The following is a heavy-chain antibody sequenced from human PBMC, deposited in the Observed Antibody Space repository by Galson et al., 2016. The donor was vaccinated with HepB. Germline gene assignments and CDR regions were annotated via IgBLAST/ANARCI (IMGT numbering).Heavy chain of an antibody. CDR3: ARRSRLNYYDHYNMDV. CDR1: GFTFSSHG. V-gene: IGHV3-30*03. J-gene: IGHJ6*02. CDR2: ISFDGKTK. D-gene: IGHD3-16*01. Sequence: SLRLSCAASGFTFSSHGMHWVRQAPGKGLEWVAVISFDGKTKYYADSVKGRLIISRDNSANSLYLQINSLRRDDTAVYYCARRSRLNYYDHYNMDVWGLGTTVIDS.